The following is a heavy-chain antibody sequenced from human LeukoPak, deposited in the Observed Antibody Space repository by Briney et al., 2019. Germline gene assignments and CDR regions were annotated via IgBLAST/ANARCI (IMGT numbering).Heavy chain of an antibody. CDR2: INHSGST. D-gene: IGHD3-10*01. Sequence: SETLSLTCTVSGGSISSGDYYWSWIRQPPGKGLEWIGEINHSGSTNYNPSLKSRVTISVDTSKNQFSLKLSSVTAADTAVYYCARGPRLWFGESHYYYYGMDVWGQGTTVTVSS. CDR1: GGSISSGDYY. J-gene: IGHJ6*02. CDR3: ARGPRLWFGESHYYYYGMDV. V-gene: IGHV4-39*07.